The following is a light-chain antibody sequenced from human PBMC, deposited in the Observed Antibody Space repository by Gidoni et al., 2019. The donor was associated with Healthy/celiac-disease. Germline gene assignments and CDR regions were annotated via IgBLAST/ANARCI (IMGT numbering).Light chain of an antibody. V-gene: IGLV2-23*01. CDR2: EGS. J-gene: IGLJ3*02. CDR1: SRDVGSYNL. Sequence: QSDLTQPASVFGSPGQSITIACTGTSRDVGSYNLVSLYQQHPGKAPKLVIYEGSKRPSGVSNRFSGSKSGNTASLTVSGLQAEDEADYYCGSYAGSWVFGGGTKLTVL. CDR3: GSYAGSWV.